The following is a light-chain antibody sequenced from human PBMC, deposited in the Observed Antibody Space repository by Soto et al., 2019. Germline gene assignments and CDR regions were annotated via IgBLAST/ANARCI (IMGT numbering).Light chain of an antibody. J-gene: IGKJ1*01. CDR3: QQYGRSGT. CDR1: QSVSNNY. Sequence: EIELTQSPGTLALSPGERDTLSCRASQSVSNNYLAWYQQKPGQAPRLLIYGASNRATGIPDRFSGSGSGTDFTLTISRLEPEDFAVYYCQQYGRSGTFGQGTKVDIK. CDR2: GAS. V-gene: IGKV3-20*01.